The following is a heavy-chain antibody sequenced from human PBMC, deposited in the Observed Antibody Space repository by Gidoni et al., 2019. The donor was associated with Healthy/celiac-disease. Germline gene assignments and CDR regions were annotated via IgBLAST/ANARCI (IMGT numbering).Heavy chain of an antibody. V-gene: IGHV1-3*01. CDR1: GYTFTSYA. D-gene: IGHD2-21*02. Sequence: QVQLVQSGAEVKKPGASVKVSCKASGYTFTSYAMHWVRQAPGQRLEWMGWINAGNGNTKYSQKFQGRVTITRDTSASTAYMELSSLRSEDTAVYYCARDLLRLVVTAIGGMDVWGQGTTVTVSS. CDR2: INAGNGNT. J-gene: IGHJ6*02. CDR3: ARDLLRLVVTAIGGMDV.